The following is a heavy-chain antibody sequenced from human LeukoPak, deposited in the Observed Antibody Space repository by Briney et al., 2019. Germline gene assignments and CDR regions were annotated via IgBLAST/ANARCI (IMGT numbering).Heavy chain of an antibody. CDR2: INHSGST. Sequence: SETLSLTCAVYGGSFSGYYWSWIRQPPGKGLEWIGEINHSGSTNYNPSLKSRVTISVDTSKNQSSLKLSSVNAADTAVYYCARGYYGSGTYLWGSWGQGILVTVSP. D-gene: IGHD3-10*01. CDR3: ARGYYGSGTYLWGS. V-gene: IGHV4-34*01. J-gene: IGHJ5*02. CDR1: GGSFSGYY.